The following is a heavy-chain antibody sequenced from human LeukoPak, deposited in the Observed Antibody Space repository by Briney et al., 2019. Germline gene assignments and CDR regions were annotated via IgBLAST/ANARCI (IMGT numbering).Heavy chain of an antibody. CDR3: ARLMVRGPFDY. J-gene: IGHJ4*02. CDR2: IYYSGST. V-gene: IGHV4-59*08. Sequence: SETLSLTCTVSGGSISSYYWSWIRQPPGKGLEWIGYIYYSGSTNYNPSLKSRVTISVDTSKNQFSLKLSSVTAADTAVYYCARLMVRGPFDYWGQGTLVTVSS. CDR1: GGSISSYY. D-gene: IGHD3-10*01.